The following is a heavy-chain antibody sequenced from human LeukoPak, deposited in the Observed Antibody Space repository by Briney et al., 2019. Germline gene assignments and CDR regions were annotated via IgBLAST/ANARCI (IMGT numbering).Heavy chain of an antibody. CDR2: ISSSSSYI. CDR3: ARSYYGSGSYNWFDP. Sequence: GGSLRLSCAASGFTFSSYSMNWVRQAPGKGLEWVSSISSSSSYIYYADSVKGRFTISRDNAKNSLYLQMNSLRAEDTAVYYCARSYYGSGSYNWFDPWAREPWSPSPQ. CDR1: GFTFSSYS. J-gene: IGHJ5*02. D-gene: IGHD3-10*01. V-gene: IGHV3-21*01.